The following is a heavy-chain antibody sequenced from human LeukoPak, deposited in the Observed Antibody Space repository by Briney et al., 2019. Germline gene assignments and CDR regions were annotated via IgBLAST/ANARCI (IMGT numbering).Heavy chain of an antibody. Sequence: GGSLRLSCAASGFTFSRYWMSWVRQAPGKGLEWVSYISSSGSTIYYADSVKGRFTISRDNAKNSLYLQMNSLRAEDTAVYYCARGSRYYDSSGYYSVDYWGQGTLVTVSS. D-gene: IGHD3-22*01. CDR2: ISSSGSTI. J-gene: IGHJ4*02. CDR3: ARGSRYYDSSGYYSVDY. CDR1: GFTFSRYW. V-gene: IGHV3-48*03.